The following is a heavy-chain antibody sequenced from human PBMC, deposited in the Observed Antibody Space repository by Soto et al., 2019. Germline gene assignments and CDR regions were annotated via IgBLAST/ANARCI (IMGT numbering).Heavy chain of an antibody. Sequence: QVQLVQSGAEVKKPGSSVKVSCKASGGTFSSYAISWVRQAPGQGREWMGGIIPIFGTANYAQKFQGRVTITADESTSTAYMELSSLRSEDTAVYYCARDRVAAAGTVFDYWGQGTLVTVSS. J-gene: IGHJ4*02. CDR3: ARDRVAAAGTVFDY. CDR2: IIPIFGTA. CDR1: GGTFSSYA. V-gene: IGHV1-69*01. D-gene: IGHD6-13*01.